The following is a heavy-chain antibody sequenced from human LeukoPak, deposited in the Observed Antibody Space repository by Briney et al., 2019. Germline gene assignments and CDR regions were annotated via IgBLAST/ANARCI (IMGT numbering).Heavy chain of an antibody. V-gene: IGHV3-30*03. D-gene: IGHD3-10*01. CDR2: ISYDGSNK. CDR3: VGYGSGSYYNYYMDV. CDR1: GFTFSSYG. Sequence: GGSLRLSCAASGFTFSSYGMHWVRQAPGKGLEWVAVISYDGSNKYYADSVKGRFTISRDNSKNTLYLQMNSLRTKDTAVYYCVGYGSGSYYNYYMDVWGKGTTVTVSS. J-gene: IGHJ6*03.